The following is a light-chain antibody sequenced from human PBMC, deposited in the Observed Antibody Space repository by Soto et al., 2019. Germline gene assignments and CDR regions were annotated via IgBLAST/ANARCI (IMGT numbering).Light chain of an antibody. Sequence: DIQMSQSPSSLSASVGDRVTITCRASQRVNNYLNWYQQKPGKAPKLLIYAASSLHSGVPSRFSGSGSGTEFTLTISSLQPDDFATYYCQQYQTYAGAFGQGTKVDIK. J-gene: IGKJ2*01. V-gene: IGKV1-39*01. CDR2: AAS. CDR1: QRVNNY. CDR3: QQYQTYAGA.